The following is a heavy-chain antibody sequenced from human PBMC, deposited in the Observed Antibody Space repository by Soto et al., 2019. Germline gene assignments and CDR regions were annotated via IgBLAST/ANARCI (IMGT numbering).Heavy chain of an antibody. CDR1: DGSISSYY. Sequence: QVQLQESGPGLVKPSETLSLTCTVSDGSISSYYWSWIRQPAGKGLEWIGRIYSSGTTNHNPSLRSRVTMSIDTSKNQFFLNLRSVTVADTAVYYCARGGVRGAIDYWGQGTLVTVSS. V-gene: IGHV4-4*07. CDR2: IYSSGTT. D-gene: IGHD3-10*01. J-gene: IGHJ4*02. CDR3: ARGGVRGAIDY.